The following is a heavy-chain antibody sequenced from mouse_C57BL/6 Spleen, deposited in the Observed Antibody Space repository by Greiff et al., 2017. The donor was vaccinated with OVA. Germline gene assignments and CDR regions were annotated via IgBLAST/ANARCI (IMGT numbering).Heavy chain of an antibody. CDR1: GFTFSSYA. CDR2: ISDGGSYT. J-gene: IGHJ2*01. CDR3: ARAFYYTFDY. V-gene: IGHV5-4*03. D-gene: IGHD2-1*01. Sequence: EVMLVESGGGLVKPGGSLKLSCAASGFTFSSYAMSWVRQTPEKRLEWVATISDGGSYTYYPDTVKGRFTISRDNAKNNLYLQMSQLKSEDTAMYYCARAFYYTFDYWGQGTTLTVSS.